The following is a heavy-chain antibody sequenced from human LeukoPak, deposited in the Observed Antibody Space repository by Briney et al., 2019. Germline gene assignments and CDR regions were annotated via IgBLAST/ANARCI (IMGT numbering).Heavy chain of an antibody. CDR3: ATDYLAQGFDY. D-gene: IGHD3-10*01. CDR2: INPSGGST. Sequence: ASVKVSCKASGYTFTSYYIHWVRQAPGQGLEWMGIINPSGGSTTYAQKFQGRVTMTEDTSTDTAYMELSSLRSEDTAVYYCATDYLAQGFDYWGQGTLVTVSS. CDR1: GYTFTSYY. J-gene: IGHJ4*02. V-gene: IGHV1-46*01.